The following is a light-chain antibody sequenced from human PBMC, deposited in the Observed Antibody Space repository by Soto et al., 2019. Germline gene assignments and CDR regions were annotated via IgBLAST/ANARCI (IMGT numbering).Light chain of an antibody. V-gene: IGKV1-5*01. J-gene: IGKJ1*01. Sequence: DIQMTQSPSTLSASVGDRVTITCRASQSISSWLAWYQQKPGKAPKLLIYDASSLESGVPSRFSGSGSGTEFTLTISSLQPDDFATYYCKQYTAFGQGTKVEIK. CDR2: DAS. CDR1: QSISSW. CDR3: KQYTA.